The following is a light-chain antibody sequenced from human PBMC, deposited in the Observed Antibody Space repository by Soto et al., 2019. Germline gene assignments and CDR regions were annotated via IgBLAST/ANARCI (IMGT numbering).Light chain of an antibody. V-gene: IGKV3-15*01. Sequence: EVVLTQSPATLSLSPGERATLSCGASQTVSSNYLAWYQQKPGLAPRLLIYGASTRATGIPARFSGSGSGTEFTLTISSLQSEDFAVYYCQQYNNWLWTFGQGTKVEIK. CDR2: GAS. CDR3: QQYNNWLWT. CDR1: QTVSSN. J-gene: IGKJ1*01.